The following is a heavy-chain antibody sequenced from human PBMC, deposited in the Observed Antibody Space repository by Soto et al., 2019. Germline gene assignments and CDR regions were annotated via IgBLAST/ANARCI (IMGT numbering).Heavy chain of an antibody. CDR1: GVSVSSNY. J-gene: IGHJ4*02. CDR3: ARYYGAGSYFFDH. D-gene: IGHD3-10*01. V-gene: IGHV3-53*01. CDR2: MYSDGRT. Sequence: EVQLVESGGGLIHPGGSLRLSCVGSGVSVSSNYMARVRQAPGKGLEWVAVMYSDGRTYYADSVKGRFTISRDDSKNTLYFQMNSLRAEDTAVYYCARYYGAGSYFFDHWGQGALVTVSS.